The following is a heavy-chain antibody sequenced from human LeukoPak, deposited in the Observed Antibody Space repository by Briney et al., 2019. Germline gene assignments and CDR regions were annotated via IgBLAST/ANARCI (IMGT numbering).Heavy chain of an antibody. CDR2: IKHDGSEK. J-gene: IGHJ1*01. CDR3: AGGTWRSEN. V-gene: IGHV3-7*04. D-gene: IGHD3-16*01. Sequence: GGSLRLSCAASGVTFSSYWMFSVRQAPGKGLEWVGNIKHDGSEKYYVDSVKGRSTISRDNAKNSLYLQMNSLRAEDTAVYFCAGGTWRSENWGLGTLVIVSS. CDR1: GVTFSSYW.